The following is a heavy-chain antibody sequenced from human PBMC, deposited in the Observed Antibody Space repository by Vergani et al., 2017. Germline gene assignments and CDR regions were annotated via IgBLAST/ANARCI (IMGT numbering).Heavy chain of an antibody. Sequence: QVQLVQSGAEVKKPGSSVKVSCKASGGTFSSYTISWVRQAPGQGLEWMGRIIPILGIANYAQKFQGRVTITADKSTSTAYMELSSLRSEDTAVYYCARVVEAIVATVPYYFDYWGQGTLVTVSS. V-gene: IGHV1-69*02. CDR2: IIPILGIA. CDR1: GGTFSSYT. D-gene: IGHD5-12*01. J-gene: IGHJ4*02. CDR3: ARVVEAIVATVPYYFDY.